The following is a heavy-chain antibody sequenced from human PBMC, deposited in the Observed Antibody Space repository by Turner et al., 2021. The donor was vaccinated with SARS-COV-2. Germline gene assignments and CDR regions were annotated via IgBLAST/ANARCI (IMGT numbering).Heavy chain of an antibody. J-gene: IGHJ6*02. Sequence: EVQLVESGVGLVKPGGSLRLSCAASGFTFSSYSMNWVRQAPGKGLEWVSSISSSSSYIYDADSVKGRFTISRDNAKNSLYLQMNSLRAEDTAVYYCARDHRPVVVPAAKRAGSYYYGMDVWGQGTTVTVSS. CDR1: GFTFSSYS. D-gene: IGHD2-2*01. V-gene: IGHV3-21*01. CDR3: ARDHRPVVVPAAKRAGSYYYGMDV. CDR2: ISSSSSYI.